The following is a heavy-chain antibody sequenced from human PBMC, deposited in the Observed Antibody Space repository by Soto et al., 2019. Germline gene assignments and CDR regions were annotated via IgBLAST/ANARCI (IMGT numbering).Heavy chain of an antibody. V-gene: IGHV4-31*03. Sequence: QVQLQESGPGLVKPSQTLSLTCTVSGGSISSGGYYWTWIRQHPGKGLEWIGYNYYSGITYYNPSLKSRVTISLDTPKNQFSLKLSSVTAADTAVYYCARGSSIAGLYYGMDVWGHGTTVTVSS. D-gene: IGHD6-6*01. CDR2: NYYSGIT. CDR1: GGSISSGGYY. J-gene: IGHJ6*02. CDR3: ARGSSIAGLYYGMDV.